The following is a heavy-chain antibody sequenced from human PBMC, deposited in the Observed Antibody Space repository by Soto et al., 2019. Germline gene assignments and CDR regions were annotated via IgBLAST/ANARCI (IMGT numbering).Heavy chain of an antibody. CDR2: VKSKADGGTA. CDR1: GFSITNTW. CDR3: NPYPDLWGGHTTL. Sequence: GGSLRLSCAASGFSITNTWMHWVRQAPGKGLKWVGRVKSKADGGTADYAAPVKGRFTVSRDDSKNTQYLQINSLKMEDTAVFYCNPYPDLWGGHTTLWGQG. D-gene: IGHD3-3*01. J-gene: IGHJ4*02. V-gene: IGHV3-15*07.